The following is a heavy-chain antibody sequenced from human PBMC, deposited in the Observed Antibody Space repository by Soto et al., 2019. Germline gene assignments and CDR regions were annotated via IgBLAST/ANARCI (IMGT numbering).Heavy chain of an antibody. V-gene: IGHV1-69*13. J-gene: IGHJ3*02. CDR1: GGAFSSYA. CDR3: ARELPRFWELLHARNVFDI. Sequence: SVKVSCKASGGAFSSYAISWVLQAPGQGLEWMGGIIPIFGTANYTQKFQGRVTITADESTSTAYMELSSLRSEDTAVYYCARELPRFWELLHARNVFDIWAQGTMVTVSS. D-gene: IGHD3-10*01. CDR2: IIPIFGTA.